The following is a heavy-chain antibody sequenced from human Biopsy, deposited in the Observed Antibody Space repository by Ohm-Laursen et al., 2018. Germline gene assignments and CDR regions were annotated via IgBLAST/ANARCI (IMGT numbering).Heavy chain of an antibody. D-gene: IGHD6-25*01. CDR1: GFTFSSYG. CDR2: IWYDGSRQ. Sequence: SLRLSCTASGFTFSSYGMHWVRQAPGKGLEWVAVIWYDGSRQYYADSVKGRFTISRDNSKDTLYLQMNSLRAEDTAVYYCARDGAAGYGLDVWGQGTTVTVSS. V-gene: IGHV3-33*01. J-gene: IGHJ6*02. CDR3: ARDGAAGYGLDV.